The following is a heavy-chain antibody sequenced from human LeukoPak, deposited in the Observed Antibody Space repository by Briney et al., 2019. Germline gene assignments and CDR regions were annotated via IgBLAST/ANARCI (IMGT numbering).Heavy chain of an antibody. V-gene: IGHV3-7*01. CDR3: ARASIGGRDYHLDS. J-gene: IGHJ4*02. CDR2: IKQDGTDK. D-gene: IGHD4/OR15-4a*01. CDR1: GFTFSSYW. Sequence: GGSLRLSCAASGFTFSSYWMTWVRQAPGKGLEWVANIKQDGTDKYYVDSVKGGFTISRDNAKNSLFLQLGSLRADDTAVYYCARASIGGRDYHLDSWGQGALVTVSS.